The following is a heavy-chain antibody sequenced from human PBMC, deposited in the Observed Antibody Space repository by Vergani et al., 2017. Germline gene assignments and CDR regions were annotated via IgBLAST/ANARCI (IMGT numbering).Heavy chain of an antibody. CDR3: ARGLMGATFGY. J-gene: IGHJ4*02. CDR1: GGSISSSSYY. Sequence: QLQLQESGPGLVKPSETLSLTCTVSGGSISSSSYYWGWIRQPPGKGLEWIGSIYYSGSTYYNPSLKSRVTISVDTSKNQFSLKLSSVTAADTAVYFCARGLMGATFGYWGQGTLVTVSS. CDR2: IYYSGST. D-gene: IGHD1-26*01. V-gene: IGHV4-39*07.